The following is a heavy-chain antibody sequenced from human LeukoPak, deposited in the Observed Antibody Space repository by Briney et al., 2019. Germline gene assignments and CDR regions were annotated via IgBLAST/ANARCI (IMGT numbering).Heavy chain of an antibody. CDR2: INSDGSST. V-gene: IGHV3-74*03. CDR1: GFTFSNYW. CDR3: GRGFVIVPDAIPDY. J-gene: IGHJ4*02. D-gene: IGHD2-2*01. Sequence: PGGSLRLSCAASGFTFSNYWMHWVRQAPGKWLVWVSCINSDGSSTTYADSVKGRFTISRDNAKNTLYLQMNSLRAEATAVYYCGRGFVIVPDAIPDYWGQGTLVTVSS.